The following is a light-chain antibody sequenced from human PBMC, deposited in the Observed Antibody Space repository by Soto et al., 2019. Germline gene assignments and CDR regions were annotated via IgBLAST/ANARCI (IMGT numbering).Light chain of an antibody. CDR2: ELT. CDR1: NSDIGSHNF. CDR3: CSYTASTTWV. V-gene: IGLV2-14*01. J-gene: IGLJ3*02. Sequence: QSALTQPASVSGSPGQSITISCTGTNSDIGSHNFVSWYQHHPGKAPKLLIYELTNRPSGVSTRFSGSKSGNTASLTISGLQADDEGHYYCCSYTASTTWVFGGGTKLT.